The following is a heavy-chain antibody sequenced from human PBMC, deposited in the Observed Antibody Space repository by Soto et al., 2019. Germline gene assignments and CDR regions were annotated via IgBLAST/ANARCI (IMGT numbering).Heavy chain of an antibody. CDR2: ISPSGST. Sequence: QVQLQQWGAGLLKPSETLSLTCAVYGASFSGHYWYWIRQSPGKGLEVIGEISPSGSTSYNPSLESRVTVSLDTSKMQFSLRLTSVTAADTAVYYCARCPYSGVGTFDVWGRGPLVTVSP. CDR1: GASFSGHY. D-gene: IGHD1-26*01. V-gene: IGHV4-34*01. J-gene: IGHJ2*01. CDR3: ARCPYSGVGTFDV.